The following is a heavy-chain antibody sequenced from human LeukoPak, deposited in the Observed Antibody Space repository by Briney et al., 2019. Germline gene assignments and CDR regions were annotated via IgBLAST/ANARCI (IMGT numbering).Heavy chain of an antibody. Sequence: HPGGSLRLSCAASGFTVSSNYMSWVRQAPGKGMEWVASISGRGTTKYYGDSFKGRFTISRDNVTKTMFLQMSSLRGEDSAIYFCARRFCSGARCWRGFDYWGPGTLVTVS. CDR2: ISGRGTTK. D-gene: IGHD2-15*01. J-gene: IGHJ4*01. CDR1: GFTVSSNY. V-gene: IGHV3-48*01. CDR3: ARRFCSGARCWRGFDY.